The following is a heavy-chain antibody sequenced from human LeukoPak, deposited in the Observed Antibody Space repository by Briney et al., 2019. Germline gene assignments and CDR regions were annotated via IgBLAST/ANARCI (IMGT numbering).Heavy chain of an antibody. CDR3: VRVWPPNAVDRGMTYSDFTALDV. D-gene: IGHD1-20*01. CDR2: ISPYDGNT. J-gene: IGHJ3*01. Sequence: SVKVSCRASNYTFASYGLSWVRQAPGQGLQWVGWISPYDGNTNYAQRFQARVTMSIDKSTRTVYMELRRLRLDDTAVYYCVRVWPPNAVDRGMTYSDFTALDVWGQGTTVIVSS. CDR1: NYTFASYG. V-gene: IGHV1-18*01.